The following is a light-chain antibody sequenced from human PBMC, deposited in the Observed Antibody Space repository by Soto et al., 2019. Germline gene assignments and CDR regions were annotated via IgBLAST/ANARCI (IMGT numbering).Light chain of an antibody. CDR2: YDS. CDR3: QVWDSSSEHYV. Sequence: YELTQPPSVSVAPGKTARITCGGNNIGSKSVHWYQQKPGQAPVLVIYYDSDRPSGIPERFSGSNSGNTATLTISRVEAGDEADYYCQVWDSSSEHYVFGTGTKLTVL. J-gene: IGLJ1*01. V-gene: IGLV3-21*04. CDR1: NIGSKS.